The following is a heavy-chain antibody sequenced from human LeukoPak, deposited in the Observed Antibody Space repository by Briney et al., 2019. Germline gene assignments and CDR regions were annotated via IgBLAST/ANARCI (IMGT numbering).Heavy chain of an antibody. CDR3: ARRGSCGGDCWYYYGMDV. V-gene: IGHV3-30*03. J-gene: IGHJ6*02. Sequence: GGSLRLSCAASGFTFSSYGMHWVRQAPGKGLEWVAVISYDGSNKYYADSVKGRFTISRDNAKNTLYLQMNSLRAEDTAVYYCARRGSCGGDCWYYYGMDVWGQGTTVTVSS. CDR2: ISYDGSNK. D-gene: IGHD2-21*02. CDR1: GFTFSSYG.